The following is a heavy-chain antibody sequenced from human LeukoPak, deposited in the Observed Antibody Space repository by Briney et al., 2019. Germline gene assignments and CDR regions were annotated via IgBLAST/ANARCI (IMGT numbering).Heavy chain of an antibody. Sequence: GGSLRLSCAASGFIFSNYWMRWVRQAPGKGLEWVSSISSSSSYIYYADSVKGRFTISRDNAKNSLYLQMNSLRAEDTAVYYCARDLGIAVAGSGSIDYWGQGTLVTVSS. D-gene: IGHD6-19*01. CDR2: ISSSSSYI. CDR3: ARDLGIAVAGSGSIDY. V-gene: IGHV3-21*01. CDR1: GFIFSNYW. J-gene: IGHJ4*02.